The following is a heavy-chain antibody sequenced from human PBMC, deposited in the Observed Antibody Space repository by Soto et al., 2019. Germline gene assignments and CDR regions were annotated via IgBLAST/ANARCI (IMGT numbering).Heavy chain of an antibody. CDR3: ARARAPDY. V-gene: IGHV3-66*01. CDR2: IYSGGST. CDR1: GFTVNSNY. Sequence: EVQLVESGGDLVQPGGSLRLSCAASGFTVNSNYMNWVRQAPGKGLEWVSVIYSGGSTYYADSVKGRFSISRDNSKNTLYLQMNNLRAEDTAVYYCARARAPDYWGQGTLVTVSS. J-gene: IGHJ4*02.